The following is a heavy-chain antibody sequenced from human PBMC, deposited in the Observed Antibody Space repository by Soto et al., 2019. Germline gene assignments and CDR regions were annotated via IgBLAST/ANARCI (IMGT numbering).Heavy chain of an antibody. J-gene: IGHJ5*02. D-gene: IGHD3-16*01. Sequence: SETLSHTWAFYGLNIIGYYWSWIRQPPGKGLEWIGEINHSGSTNYNPSLKSRVTISVDTSKNQFSLKLSSVTAADTAVYYCAREINNWFDPWGQGTLVTVSS. V-gene: IGHV4-34*09. CDR3: AREINNWFDP. CDR2: INHSGST. CDR1: GLNIIGYY.